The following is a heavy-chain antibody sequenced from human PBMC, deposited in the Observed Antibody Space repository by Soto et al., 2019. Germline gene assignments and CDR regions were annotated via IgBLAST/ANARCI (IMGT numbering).Heavy chain of an antibody. D-gene: IGHD3-22*01. J-gene: IGHJ3*02. CDR2: ISSSGSTI. CDR3: AREASYYYDSSGYYRTPDAFDI. V-gene: IGHV3-21*05. CDR1: GFTFSSYS. Sequence: EVQLVESGGGLVKPGGSLRLSCAASGFTFSSYSMNWVRQAPGKGLEWVSYISSSGSTIYYADSVKGRFTISRDNAKNSLYLQMNSLRAEDTAVYYCAREASYYYDSSGYYRTPDAFDIWGQGTMVTVSS.